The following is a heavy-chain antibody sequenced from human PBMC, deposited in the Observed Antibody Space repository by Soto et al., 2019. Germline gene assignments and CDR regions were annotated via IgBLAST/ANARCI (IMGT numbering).Heavy chain of an antibody. CDR3: AEGPMYYYDSSGYYQVY. V-gene: IGHV3-30*18. J-gene: IGHJ4*02. Sequence: GGSLRLSCAASGFTFSSYGMHWVRQAPGKGLEWVAVISYDGSNKYYADSVKGRFTISRDNSKNTLYLQMNSLRAEDTAVYYCAEGPMYYYDSSGYYQVYWGQGTLVTVSS. CDR1: GFTFSSYG. CDR2: ISYDGSNK. D-gene: IGHD3-22*01.